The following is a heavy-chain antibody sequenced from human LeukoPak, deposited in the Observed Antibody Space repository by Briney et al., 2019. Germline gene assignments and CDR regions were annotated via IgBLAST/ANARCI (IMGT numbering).Heavy chain of an antibody. CDR3: AKAHPPPLYFDGPGWFDP. D-gene: IGHD3-9*01. V-gene: IGHV3-53*01. J-gene: IGHJ5*02. CDR1: GFTVRNNY. Sequence: GGSQRLSCAASGFTVRNNYMTWVRQAPGKGLEWVSIIYSGDSTSYADSVKGRFTISRDNSKNTLYLQMNSLRAEDTAVYYCAKAHPPPLYFDGPGWFDPWGQGTLVTVSS. CDR2: IYSGDST.